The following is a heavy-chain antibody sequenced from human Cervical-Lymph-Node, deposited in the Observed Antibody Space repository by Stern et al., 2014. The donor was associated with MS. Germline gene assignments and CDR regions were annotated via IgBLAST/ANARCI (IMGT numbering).Heavy chain of an antibody. J-gene: IGHJ1*01. CDR1: GFTFSSYG. V-gene: IGHV3-33*01. CDR3: AREGGNTAEYFQH. D-gene: IGHD4-23*01. CDR2: IWYDGSNK. Sequence: VQLVQSGGGVVQPGRSLRLSCAASGFTFSSYGMNWVRQAPGKGLEWVAIIWYDGSNKYYADSVKGRFTISRDSSKNTLYLQMNSLRAEDTAVYYCAREGGNTAEYFQHWGQGTLVTVSS.